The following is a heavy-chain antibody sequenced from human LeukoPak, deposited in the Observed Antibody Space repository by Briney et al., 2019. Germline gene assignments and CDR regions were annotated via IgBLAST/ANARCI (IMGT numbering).Heavy chain of an antibody. Sequence: GGSLRLSCAASGFTFIYYAMSWVRQAPGKGLEWVSTISGSGGNTYYADSVKGRFTISRDNSKNTLYLQMNSLRAEDTAVYYCAKERDRDFVGGAFDTWGQGTMVTVSS. V-gene: IGHV3-23*01. CDR1: GFTFIYYA. D-gene: IGHD3-16*01. J-gene: IGHJ3*02. CDR2: ISGSGGNT. CDR3: AKERDRDFVGGAFDT.